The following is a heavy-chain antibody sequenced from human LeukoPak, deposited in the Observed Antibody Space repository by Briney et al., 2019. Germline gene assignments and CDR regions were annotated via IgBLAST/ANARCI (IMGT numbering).Heavy chain of an antibody. CDR1: GYTFTSYA. D-gene: IGHD3-9*01. CDR3: ARVTGYTIEDYFDY. J-gene: IGHJ4*02. Sequence: EASVKVSCKASGYTFTSYAMNWVRQAPGQGLEWMGWINTNTGNPTYAQGFTGRFVFSLDTSVSTAYLQISSLKAEDTAVYYRARVTGYTIEDYFDYWGQGTLVTVSS. V-gene: IGHV7-4-1*02. CDR2: INTNTGNP.